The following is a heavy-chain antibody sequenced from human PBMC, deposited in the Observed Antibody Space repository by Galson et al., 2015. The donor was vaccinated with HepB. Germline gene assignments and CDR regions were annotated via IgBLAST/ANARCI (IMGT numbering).Heavy chain of an antibody. CDR1: GFTFSSYG. D-gene: IGHD1-26*01. CDR3: AKDSGSYLYYFDY. V-gene: IGHV3-30*18. Sequence: SLRLSCAASGFTFSSYGMHWVRQAPGKGLEWVAVISYDGSNKYYADSVKGRFTISRDNSKNTLYLQMNSLRAEDTAVYYCAKDSGSYLYYFDYWGQGPLVTVSS. CDR2: ISYDGSNK. J-gene: IGHJ4*02.